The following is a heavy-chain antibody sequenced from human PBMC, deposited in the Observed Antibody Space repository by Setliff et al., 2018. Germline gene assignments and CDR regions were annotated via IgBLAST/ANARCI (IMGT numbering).Heavy chain of an antibody. J-gene: IGHJ4*02. CDR3: ARRETYYNFWSGHYAY. CDR2: IYYSGST. V-gene: IGHV4-39*07. D-gene: IGHD3-3*01. CDR1: GGSISSSSYY. Sequence: PSETLSLTCTVSGGSISSSSYYWGWIRQPPGKGLEWIGSIYYSGSTYYNPSLKSRVTISVDTSKNQFSLKLSSVTAADTAVYYCARRETYYNFWSGHYAYWGQGTLVTVSS.